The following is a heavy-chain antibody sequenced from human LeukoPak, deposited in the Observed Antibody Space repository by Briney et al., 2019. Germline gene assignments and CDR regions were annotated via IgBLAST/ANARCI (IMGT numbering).Heavy chain of an antibody. D-gene: IGHD3-9*01. V-gene: IGHV1-3*03. J-gene: IGHJ4*02. CDR3: ARALSGGFDWLFLH. CDR2: INAGNGNT. Sequence: ASVKVPCKASGYTFTSYAMHWVRQAPGQRLEWMGWINAGNGNTKYSQEFQGRVTITRDTSASTAYMELSSLRSEDMAVYYCARALSGGFDWLFLHWGQGTLVTVSS. CDR1: GYTFTSYA.